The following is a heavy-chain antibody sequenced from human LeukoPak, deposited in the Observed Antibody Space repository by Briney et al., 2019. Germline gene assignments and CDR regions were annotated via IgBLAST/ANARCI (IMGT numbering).Heavy chain of an antibody. D-gene: IGHD3-10*01. V-gene: IGHV4-4*07. CDR2: IYTSGST. CDR1: GGSISSYY. CDR3: ARAILWFGDGGPYYFDY. J-gene: IGHJ4*02. Sequence: SETLSLTCTVSGGSISSYYWSWIRQPAGKGLEWIGRIYTSGSTNYNPSLQSRVTISVDTSKNQFSPNLSSVTAADTAVSYCARAILWFGDGGPYYFDYWGQGTLVTVSS.